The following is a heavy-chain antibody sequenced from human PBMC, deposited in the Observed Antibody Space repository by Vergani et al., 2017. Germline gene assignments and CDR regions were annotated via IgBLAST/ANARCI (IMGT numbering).Heavy chain of an antibody. J-gene: IGHJ4*02. CDR1: GFTFSSYW. D-gene: IGHD6-19*01. Sequence: EVQLVESGGGLVQPGGSLRLSCAASGFTFSSYWMHWVRQAPGKGLVWVSRINSDGSSTSYADSVKGRFTISRDNAKNSLYLEMNSLRVEDTAVYFCARSLVAGKGGYWGQGTRVAVSS. CDR2: INSDGSST. CDR3: ARSLVAGKGGY. V-gene: IGHV3-74*01.